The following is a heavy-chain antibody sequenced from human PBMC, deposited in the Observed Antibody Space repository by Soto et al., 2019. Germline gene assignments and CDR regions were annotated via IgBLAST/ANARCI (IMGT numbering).Heavy chain of an antibody. CDR3: ARAIGADFFDY. V-gene: IGHV3-23*01. Sequence: HPGGSLRLSCTASGFTFSNYAMSWVRQAPGMGLEWVSTISDSGVNTFFGDSMKDRFTISRDNSKSTVYLQLNTVRAEDTAIYYCARAIGADFFDYWGQGTLVTVSS. CDR1: GFTFSNYA. D-gene: IGHD6-25*01. CDR2: ISDSGVNT. J-gene: IGHJ4*02.